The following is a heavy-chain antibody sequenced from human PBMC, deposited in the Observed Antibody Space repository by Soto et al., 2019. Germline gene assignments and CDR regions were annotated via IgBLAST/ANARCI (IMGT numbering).Heavy chain of an antibody. CDR2: IYYSGST. D-gene: IGHD3-22*01. CDR3: ARVNYYDSRCYYQHSEYFQH. CDR1: GGSISSCGYY. Sequence: SGTLSLTCTVSGGSISSCGYYWSWILQHPGKGLEWIGYIYYSGSTYYNPSLKSRVTISVDTSKNQFSLKLSSVTAADTAVYYCARVNYYDSRCYYQHSEYFQHWGQGTLVTVSS. J-gene: IGHJ1*01. V-gene: IGHV4-31*03.